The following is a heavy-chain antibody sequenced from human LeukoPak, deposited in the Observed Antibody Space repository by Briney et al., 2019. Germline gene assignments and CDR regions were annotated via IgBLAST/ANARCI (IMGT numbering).Heavy chain of an antibody. CDR3: SRDFVGADDY. CDR2: INGDGSTI. D-gene: IGHD1-26*01. CDR1: GFTFSSYW. V-gene: IGHV3-74*01. J-gene: IGHJ4*02. Sequence: GGSLRLSCAASGFTFSSYWMHWVRQAPGKGLVWVSRINGDGSTITYADSVKGRFTISRDSAKNTLYLQMNSLRAEDTAVYYCSRDFVGADDYWGQGTLVTVSS.